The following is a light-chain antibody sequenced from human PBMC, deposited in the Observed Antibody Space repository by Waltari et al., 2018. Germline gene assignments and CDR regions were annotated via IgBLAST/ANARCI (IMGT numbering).Light chain of an antibody. V-gene: IGLV1-44*01. CDR3: AAWDDSLGGPYVV. Sequence: QSVLTQPLSASGTPGQRVTISCSGSSSNIGGNTVNWYQHLPGTAPKLLIYSNNRRPSGVPDRFSGSKSGTSASLAISGLQSEDEADYYCAAWDDSLGGPYVVFGGGTKLTVL. J-gene: IGLJ2*01. CDR1: SSNIGGNT. CDR2: SNN.